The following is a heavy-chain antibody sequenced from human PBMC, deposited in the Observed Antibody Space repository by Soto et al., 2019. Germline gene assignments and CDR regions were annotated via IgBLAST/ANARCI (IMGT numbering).Heavy chain of an antibody. CDR1: GFTFSSYA. D-gene: IGHD3-9*01. CDR3: AFYLDREYYYYYMDV. V-gene: IGHV3-23*01. Sequence: GGSLRLSCAASGFTFSSYAMSWVRQAPGKGLEWVSAISGSGGSTYYADSVKGRFTISRDNSKNTLYLQMNSLRAEDTAVYYCAFYLDREYYYYYMDVWGKGTTVTVSS. CDR2: ISGSGGST. J-gene: IGHJ6*03.